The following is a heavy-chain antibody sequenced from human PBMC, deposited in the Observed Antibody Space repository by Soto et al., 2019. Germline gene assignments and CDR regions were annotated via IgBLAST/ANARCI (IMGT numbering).Heavy chain of an antibody. J-gene: IGHJ4*02. V-gene: IGHV1-3*01. Sequence: GASVKVSCKASGNTVPNYAIHWVRQAPGQRLEWMGWINAGNGNTKYSQNFQGRVTISRDTSANTAYMELSSVTFEDTAVYYCARDVGATGDWGQGTLVTVSS. CDR1: GNTVPNYA. D-gene: IGHD1-26*01. CDR2: INAGNGNT. CDR3: ARDVGATGD.